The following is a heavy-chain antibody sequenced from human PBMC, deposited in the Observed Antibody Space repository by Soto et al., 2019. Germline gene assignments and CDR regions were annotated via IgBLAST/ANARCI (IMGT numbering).Heavy chain of an antibody. Sequence: QVTLKESGPVLVKPTETLTLTCTVSGFSLSNARMGVGWIRQPPGKALEWLGHIFSNDEKTYSTSLKSRLTISKDTSNSQVVLTMTNMDTVDTATYYCARIPKDSSGSYWYYFDYWGQGTLVTVSS. V-gene: IGHV2-26*01. CDR3: ARIPKDSSGSYWYYFDY. CDR2: IFSNDEK. CDR1: GFSLSNARMG. J-gene: IGHJ4*02. D-gene: IGHD3-22*01.